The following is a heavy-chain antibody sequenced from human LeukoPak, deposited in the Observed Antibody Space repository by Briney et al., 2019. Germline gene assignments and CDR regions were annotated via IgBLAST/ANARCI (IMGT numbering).Heavy chain of an antibody. CDR3: ARPLDYGDSIPLEY. CDR2: ISSSGTSI. D-gene: IGHD4-17*01. V-gene: IGHV3-48*03. Sequence: GGSLRLSCAASGFSFSTYEMNWVRQAPGKGLEWVSYISSSGTSIYYADSVKGRFTISRDNAKKSLYLQMNSLRADDTAVYYCARPLDYGDSIPLEYWGQGTLVTVSS. J-gene: IGHJ4*02. CDR1: GFSFSTYE.